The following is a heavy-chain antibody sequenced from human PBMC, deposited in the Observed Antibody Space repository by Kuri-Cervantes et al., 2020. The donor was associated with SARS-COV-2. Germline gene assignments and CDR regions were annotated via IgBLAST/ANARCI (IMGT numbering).Heavy chain of an antibody. Sequence: ESLKISCTVSGYSISSGYYWGWIRQPPGKGLEWIGSIYHSGSTYYNPSLKSRVTISVDTSKNQFSLKLSSVTAADTAVYYCARHPAGPGPNWFDPWGQGTLVTVSS. J-gene: IGHJ5*02. CDR2: IYHSGST. CDR1: GYSISSGYY. V-gene: IGHV4-38-2*02. CDR3: ARHPAGPGPNWFDP.